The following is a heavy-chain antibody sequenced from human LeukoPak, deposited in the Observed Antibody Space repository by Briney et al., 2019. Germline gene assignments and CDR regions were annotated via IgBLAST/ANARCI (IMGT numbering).Heavy chain of an antibody. CDR2: IWYDGSNK. J-gene: IGHJ4*02. Sequence: GGSLRLSCAASGFTFSSYGMHWVSQAPGKGLEWVAVIWYDGSNKYYADSVKGRFTISRDNSKNTLYLQMNSLRAEDTAVYYCARDLLGWELPYYFDYWGQGTLVTVSS. CDR3: ARDLLGWELPYYFDY. V-gene: IGHV3-33*01. CDR1: GFTFSSYG. D-gene: IGHD1-26*01.